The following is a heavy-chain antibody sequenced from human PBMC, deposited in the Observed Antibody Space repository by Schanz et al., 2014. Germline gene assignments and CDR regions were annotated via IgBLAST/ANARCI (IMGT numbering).Heavy chain of an antibody. CDR1: GFAFRSYA. J-gene: IGHJ6*03. D-gene: IGHD2-21*02. CDR2: ISHDGNNK. CDR3: ARPSDSSWYMDV. V-gene: IGHV3-30-3*01. Sequence: QAQLVESGGGVVQPGRSLRLSCAASGFAFRSYAMHWVRQAPGKGLEWAALISHDGNNKHYVDSVEGRFTISRDNSNNTVYLQMNTLRAEDTAVYYCARPSDSSWYMDVWGKGTTVTVSS.